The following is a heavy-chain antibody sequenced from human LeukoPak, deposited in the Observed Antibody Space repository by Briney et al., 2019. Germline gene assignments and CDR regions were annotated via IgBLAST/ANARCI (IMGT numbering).Heavy chain of an antibody. CDR3: ARRYSSGSNYFDY. D-gene: IGHD2-15*01. CDR1: GGSITSRSYY. CDR2: INYSGST. Sequence: SETLSLTCTVSGGSITSRSYYWGWIRQPPGKGLEWIGDINYSGSTYYNASLRSRVTMSVDTSRSQFSLKLTSVTAADTAVYYCARRYSSGSNYFDYWSQGTLATVSP. V-gene: IGHV4-39*01. J-gene: IGHJ4*02.